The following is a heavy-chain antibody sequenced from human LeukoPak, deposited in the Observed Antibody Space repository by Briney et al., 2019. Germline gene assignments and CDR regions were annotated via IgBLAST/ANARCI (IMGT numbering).Heavy chain of an antibody. CDR2: IYHSGST. J-gene: IGHJ6*03. D-gene: IGHD2-2*01. CDR3: ARVRCSSTSCYAGHYYYYYCMDV. Sequence: SETLSLTCTVSGYSISSGYYWGWIRQPPGKGLEWIGSIYHSGSTYYNPSLKSRVTISVDTSKNQFSLKLSSVTAADTAVYYCARVRCSSTSCYAGHYYYYYCMDVWGKGTTVTVSS. V-gene: IGHV4-38-2*02. CDR1: GYSISSGYY.